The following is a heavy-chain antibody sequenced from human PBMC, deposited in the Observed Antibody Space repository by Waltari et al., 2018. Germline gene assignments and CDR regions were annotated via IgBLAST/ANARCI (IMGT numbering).Heavy chain of an antibody. V-gene: IGHV3-23*04. CDR1: GFTFSSSA. CDR3: AKTSGGDYYYYYYMDV. J-gene: IGHJ6*03. CDR2: MSGSSGNT. D-gene: IGHD3-10*01. Sequence: EVHLVESGGGLVQPGGSLRLYCAASGFTFSSSAIRWVRHAPGKGMEWGSAMSGSSGNTYYADSVKGRFTISRDNSKNTLYLQMNSLRAEDTAVYYCAKTSGGDYYYYYYMDVWGKGTTVTVSS.